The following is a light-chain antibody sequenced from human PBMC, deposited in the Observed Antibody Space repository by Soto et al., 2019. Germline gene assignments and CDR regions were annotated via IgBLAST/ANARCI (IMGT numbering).Light chain of an antibody. CDR3: QTWGSDIHV. CDR1: GGHINYA. V-gene: IGLV4-69*01. CDR2: VNCRGSH. J-gene: IGLJ1*01. Sequence: QPVLTQPPSASASRGASVTLTCTVTGGHINYAIAWHQQYPGKGTRYLMTVNCRGSHNKGAGIPDGFSGSSSGAERYLTISTLHTADEAVYYCQTWGSDIHVFVPGTTVTVL.